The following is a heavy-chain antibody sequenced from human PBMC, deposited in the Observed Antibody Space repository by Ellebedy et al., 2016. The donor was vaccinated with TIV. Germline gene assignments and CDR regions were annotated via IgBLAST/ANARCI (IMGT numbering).Heavy chain of an antibody. J-gene: IGHJ4*02. CDR1: GGSISSGDYY. CDR2: IYDSGNT. Sequence: MPSETLSLTCTVSGGSISSGDYYWSWIRQPPGKGLEWIGLIYDSGNTYYNPSLKSRVTILVDTSENQFSLKLSSVTAADTAVYYCVTWGQSYGRWGQGSLVTISS. CDR3: VTWGQSYGR. D-gene: IGHD3-16*01. V-gene: IGHV4-30-4*01.